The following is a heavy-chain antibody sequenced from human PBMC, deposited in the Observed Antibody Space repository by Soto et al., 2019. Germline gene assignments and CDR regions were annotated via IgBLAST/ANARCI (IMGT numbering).Heavy chain of an antibody. Sequence: GGALRLSCQVSGLTFGSYAMSWVRQAPGKGLEWVALVQSNHVTYYADSVRGRFTVSRDNSKNTLYLQMDSLRVEDTALYYCAKWLRGGSYYCDFWGQGAMATVSS. J-gene: IGHJ4*02. V-gene: IGHV3-23*01. CDR2: VQSNHVT. CDR3: AKWLRGGSYYCDF. CDR1: GLTFGSYA. D-gene: IGHD3-10*01.